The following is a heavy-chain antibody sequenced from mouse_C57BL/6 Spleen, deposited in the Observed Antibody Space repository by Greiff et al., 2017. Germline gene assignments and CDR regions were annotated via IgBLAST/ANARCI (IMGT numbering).Heavy chain of an antibody. D-gene: IGHD1-1*01. CDR2: IDPETGGT. CDR3: TRSRTTGVDN. J-gene: IGHJ2*02. CDR1: GYTFTDYE. Sequence: QVQLKASGAELVRLGASVTLSCKASGYTFTDYEMHWVKQTPVHGLEWIGAIDPETGGTAYNQKFKGKAILTADKSSSTAYMERRSLTYEDPAVYYCTRSRTTGVDNWHQGTSHTGTS. V-gene: IGHV1-15*01.